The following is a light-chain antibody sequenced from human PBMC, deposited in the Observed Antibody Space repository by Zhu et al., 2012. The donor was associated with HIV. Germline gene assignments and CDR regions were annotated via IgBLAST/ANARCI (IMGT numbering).Light chain of an antibody. Sequence: EIVLTQSPGTLSLPPGETATLSCRTSQVVNSNYLAWYQQKPGQAPRPVIYGASTRAAGIPDRFSGSGSGTDFTLTISRLEPEDFAVYSCQQFGAHLPTFGQGPRW. V-gene: IGKV3-20*01. CDR3: QQFGAHLPT. J-gene: IGKJ1*01. CDR1: QVVNSNY. CDR2: GAS.